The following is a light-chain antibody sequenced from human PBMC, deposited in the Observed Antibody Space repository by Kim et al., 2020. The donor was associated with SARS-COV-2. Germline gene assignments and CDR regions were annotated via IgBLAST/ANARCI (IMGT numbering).Light chain of an antibody. Sequence: VSPGQTASITCSGDKLGEKYACWYQQKPGQSPVLVIYQDSKRPSGIPERFSGSNSGNTATLTISGTQAMDEADYYCQAWDSSTFYVFGTGTMVTVL. CDR3: QAWDSSTFYV. V-gene: IGLV3-1*01. CDR1: KLGEKY. CDR2: QDS. J-gene: IGLJ1*01.